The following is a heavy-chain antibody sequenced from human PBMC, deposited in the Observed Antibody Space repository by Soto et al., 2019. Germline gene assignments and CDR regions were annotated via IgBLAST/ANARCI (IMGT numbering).Heavy chain of an antibody. CDR2: IYPGDSDT. V-gene: IGHV5-51*01. CDR1: GYRFTSYW. J-gene: IGHJ6*02. CDR3: ASGFYSWNGRKIQRKYYYGMDV. Sequence: PGESLKISCKGSGYRFTSYWIGWVRQMPGKGLEWMGIIYPGDSDTRYSPSFQGQVTISADKSISTAYLQWSSLKASDTAMYYCASGFYSWNGRKIQRKYYYGMDVWGQGTTVTVSS. D-gene: IGHD1-1*01.